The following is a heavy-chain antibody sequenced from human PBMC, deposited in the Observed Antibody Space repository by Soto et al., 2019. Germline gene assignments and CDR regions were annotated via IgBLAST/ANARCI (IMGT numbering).Heavy chain of an antibody. V-gene: IGHV1-8*01. J-gene: IGHJ5*02. CDR2: MNPNSGNT. CDR1: GYTFTSYD. Sequence: GASVKVSCKASGYTFTSYDINWVRQATGQGLEWMGWMNPNSGNTGYAQKFQGRVTMTRNTSISTAYMELSSLRSEDTAVYYCARGGDIVVVQDWFDPWGQGTLVTVSS. D-gene: IGHD2-2*01. CDR3: ARGGDIVVVQDWFDP.